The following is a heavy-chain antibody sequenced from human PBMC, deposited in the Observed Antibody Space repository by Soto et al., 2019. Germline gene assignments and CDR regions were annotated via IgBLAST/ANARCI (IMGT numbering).Heavy chain of an antibody. J-gene: IGHJ6*02. Sequence: ASVKVSCKASGYTFTSYAMHWVRQAPGQRLEWMGWINAGNGNTKYSQKFQGRVTITRDTSPSTDYMEMKSLRSEDTAVYYCARARDTARLYGAYQYDAMDDWGQGYTVRVSS. CDR2: INAGNGNT. CDR3: ARARDTARLYGAYQYDAMDD. V-gene: IGHV1-3*01. CDR1: GYTFTSYA. D-gene: IGHD5-18*01.